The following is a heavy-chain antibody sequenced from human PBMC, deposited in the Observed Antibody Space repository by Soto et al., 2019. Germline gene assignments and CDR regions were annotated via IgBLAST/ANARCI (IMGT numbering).Heavy chain of an antibody. V-gene: IGHV3-15*01. CDR2: IKSKTGGGTT. Sequence: EVQLVESGGGSVEPGGSLALSYAASGFTFSNAWMSWVRQAPGKGLEWVGRIKSKTGGGTTDYVAPVKGRFTISRDDSKNTLYLQMNSLKTEDTAVYYCTTAFITMVRGVIVPWGQGTLVTVSS. CDR1: GFTFSNAW. CDR3: TTAFITMVRGVIVP. J-gene: IGHJ5*02. D-gene: IGHD3-10*01.